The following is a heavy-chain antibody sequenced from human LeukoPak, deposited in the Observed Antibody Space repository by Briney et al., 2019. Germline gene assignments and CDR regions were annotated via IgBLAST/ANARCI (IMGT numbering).Heavy chain of an antibody. CDR1: GFTFSSYS. CDR2: ISSSSSTI. Sequence: PGGSLRLSCAASGFTFSSYSMNWVRQAPGKGLEWVSYISSSSSTIYYADSVKGRFTLSRDNAKNSLYLQMNSLRAEDTAVYYCAGGYCSSTSCLGYGYWGQGTLVTVSS. J-gene: IGHJ4*02. D-gene: IGHD2-2*01. V-gene: IGHV3-48*04. CDR3: AGGYCSSTSCLGYGY.